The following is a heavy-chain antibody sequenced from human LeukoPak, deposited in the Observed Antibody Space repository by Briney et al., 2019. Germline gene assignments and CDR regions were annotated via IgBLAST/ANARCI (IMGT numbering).Heavy chain of an antibody. V-gene: IGHV4-61*08. CDR1: GGSISSGGYS. D-gene: IGHD3-22*01. CDR3: ARDQGYYDSSGYYKSGAFDI. Sequence: SETLSLTCAVSGGSISSGGYSWSWIRQPPGKGLEWIGYIYYSGSTNYNPSLKSRVTISVDTSKNQFSLKLSSVTAADTAVYYCARDQGYYDSSGYYKSGAFDIWGQGTMVTVSS. J-gene: IGHJ3*02. CDR2: IYYSGST.